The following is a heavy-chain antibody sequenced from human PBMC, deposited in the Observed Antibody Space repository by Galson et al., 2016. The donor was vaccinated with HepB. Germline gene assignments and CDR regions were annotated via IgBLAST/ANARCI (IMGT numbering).Heavy chain of an antibody. CDR2: ISFHSSDQ. CDR1: GFTFSSFA. D-gene: IGHD2-21*02. Sequence: SLRLSCAASGFTFSSFAMHWVRQAPGKGLEWVSVISFHSSDQYYADSVKGRFTISRDNSKNTLYLQMKSLRLEDAAVYYCAKGVTLTDPGYFDNWGQGTLVTVSS. J-gene: IGHJ4*02. CDR3: AKGVTLTDPGYFDN. V-gene: IGHV3-30*18.